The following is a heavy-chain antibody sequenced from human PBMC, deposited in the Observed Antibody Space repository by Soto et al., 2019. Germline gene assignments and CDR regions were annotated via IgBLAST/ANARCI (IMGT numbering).Heavy chain of an antibody. J-gene: IGHJ6*02. CDR2: ISYDGSNK. V-gene: IGHV3-30*18. CDR3: AKDRLVGATYYCYYGMDV. Sequence: PGGSLRLSCAASGFTFSSYGMHWVRQAPGKGQEWVAVISYDGSNKYYADSVKGRFTISRDNSKNTLYLQMNSLRTEDTAVYYCAKDRLVGATYYCYYGMDVWGQGTTVTVSS. CDR1: GFTFSSYG. D-gene: IGHD1-26*01.